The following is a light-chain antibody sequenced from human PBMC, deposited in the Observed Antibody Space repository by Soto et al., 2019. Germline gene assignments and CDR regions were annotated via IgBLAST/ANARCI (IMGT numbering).Light chain of an antibody. Sequence: EIVLTQSPGTLSLSPGERATLCCRASQSVSSAYLAWYQQIPGQAPRLLIYGASSRATGIPDRFSGSGSGTDFTLTISGLEPEDFAVYYCQQSGSSFYTFGQGTKLEIK. J-gene: IGKJ2*01. CDR3: QQSGSSFYT. CDR1: QSVSSAY. V-gene: IGKV3-20*01. CDR2: GAS.